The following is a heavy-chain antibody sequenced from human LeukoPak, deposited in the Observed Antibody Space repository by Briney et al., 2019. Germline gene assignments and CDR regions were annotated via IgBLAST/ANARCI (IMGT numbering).Heavy chain of an antibody. J-gene: IGHJ4*02. D-gene: IGHD4-23*01. CDR2: IYHSGST. Sequence: SETLSLTCTVSGGSISSYYWSWIRQPPGKGLEWIGYIYHSGSTKYNPSLKSRVTISVDTSKNQFSLKLSSVTAADTAVYYCASYGGNSGTFDYWGQGTLVTVSS. V-gene: IGHV4-59*08. CDR3: ASYGGNSGTFDY. CDR1: GGSISSYY.